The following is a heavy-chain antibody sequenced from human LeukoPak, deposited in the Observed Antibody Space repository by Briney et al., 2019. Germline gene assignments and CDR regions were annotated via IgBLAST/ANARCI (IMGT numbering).Heavy chain of an antibody. CDR1: GFTFRNYG. D-gene: IGHD2-2*01. Sequence: GGSLRLSCAVSGFTFRNYGMTWVRQAPGKGLEWVSGISGSGGSTYYGGSVKGRFTISRDNSKNTLYLQMNSLRVEDTATYYCAKDYQPPYYHYMDVWGKGTTVTISS. V-gene: IGHV3-23*01. J-gene: IGHJ6*03. CDR3: AKDYQPPYYHYMDV. CDR2: ISGSGGST.